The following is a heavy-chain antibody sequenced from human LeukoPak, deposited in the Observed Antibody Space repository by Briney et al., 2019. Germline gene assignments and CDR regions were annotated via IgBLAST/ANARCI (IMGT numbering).Heavy chain of an antibody. V-gene: IGHV3-7*01. J-gene: IGHJ5*02. CDR3: ARLGLEVGGPNWFDP. D-gene: IGHD1-1*01. Sequence: GSLRLSCAAPGFSFSSNWMGWVRQAPGKGLXXXXXIKRDGSQKYYLDSXXGXFTISRXNAKNSLYLQMNSLRVEDTAVYYCARLGLEVGGPNWFDPWGQGTLVTVSS. CDR1: GFSFSSNW. CDR2: IKRDGSQK.